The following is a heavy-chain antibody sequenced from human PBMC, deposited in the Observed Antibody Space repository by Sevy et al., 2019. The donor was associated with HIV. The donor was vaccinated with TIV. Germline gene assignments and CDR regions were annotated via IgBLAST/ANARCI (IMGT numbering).Heavy chain of an antibody. CDR2: IRYDGSNK. Sequence: GGSLRLSCAASGFTFSSYGIHWVRQAPGKGLEWVAFIRYDGSNKYYADSVKGRFTISRDNSKNTLYLQMNSLRAEDTAVYYCAKIPYGSGSYSSFDYWGQGTLVTVSS. J-gene: IGHJ4*02. V-gene: IGHV3-30*02. D-gene: IGHD3-10*01. CDR1: GFTFSSYG. CDR3: AKIPYGSGSYSSFDY.